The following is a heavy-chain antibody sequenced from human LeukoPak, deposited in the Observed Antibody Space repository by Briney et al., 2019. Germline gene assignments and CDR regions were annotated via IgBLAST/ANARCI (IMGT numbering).Heavy chain of an antibody. CDR3: ARDRRSTMVRGQNWFDP. V-gene: IGHV1-2*02. CDR1: GYTFTSYY. D-gene: IGHD3-10*01. Sequence: ASVKVSCKASGYTFTSYYMHWVRQAPGQGLEWMGWINPNSGGTNYAQKFQGRVTMTRDTSISTAYMELSRLRSDDTAVYYCARDRRSTMVRGQNWFDPWGQGTLVTVSS. J-gene: IGHJ5*02. CDR2: INPNSGGT.